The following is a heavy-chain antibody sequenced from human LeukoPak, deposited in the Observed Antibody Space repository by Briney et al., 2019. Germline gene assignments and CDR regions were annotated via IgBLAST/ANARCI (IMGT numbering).Heavy chain of an antibody. Sequence: ASVKVSCKASGGTFSSYAISWVRQAPGQGLEWMGGIIPIFGTANYAQKFQGRVTITTDESTSTAYMELSSLRSEDTAVYYCARSNSSSWLGGSSGYYYMDVWGKGTTVTVSS. CDR2: IIPIFGTA. CDR3: ARSNSSSWLGGSSGYYYMDV. V-gene: IGHV1-69*05. CDR1: GGTFSSYA. J-gene: IGHJ6*03. D-gene: IGHD6-13*01.